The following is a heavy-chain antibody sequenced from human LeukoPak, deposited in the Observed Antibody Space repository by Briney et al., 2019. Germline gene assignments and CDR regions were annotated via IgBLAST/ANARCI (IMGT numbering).Heavy chain of an antibody. CDR1: GRPFSCYY. D-gene: IGHD3-10*01. V-gene: IGHV4-34*01. J-gene: IGHJ4*02. CDR3: ARASMVRGVSL. Sequence: SETLSLTCAVYGRPFSCYYWSWIPQPPGKGLEWIGEINHSGSTNYNPSLKSRVTISVDTSKNQFSLKLSSVTAADTAVYYCARASMVRGVSLWGQGTLVTVSS. CDR2: INHSGST.